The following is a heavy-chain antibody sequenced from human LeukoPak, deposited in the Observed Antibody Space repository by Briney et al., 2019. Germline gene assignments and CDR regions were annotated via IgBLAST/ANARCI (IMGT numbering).Heavy chain of an antibody. CDR1: GYSISSGYY. Sequence: KPSETLSLTCAVSGYSISSGYYWGWIRQPPGKGLEWIGSIYHIGSTYYNPSLKSRVTISVDTSKNQFSLKLSSVTAADTAVYYCARVTGRAVAVRSIIYFDYWGQGTLVTVSS. D-gene: IGHD6-19*01. CDR3: ARVTGRAVAVRSIIYFDY. J-gene: IGHJ4*02. CDR2: IYHIGST. V-gene: IGHV4-38-2*01.